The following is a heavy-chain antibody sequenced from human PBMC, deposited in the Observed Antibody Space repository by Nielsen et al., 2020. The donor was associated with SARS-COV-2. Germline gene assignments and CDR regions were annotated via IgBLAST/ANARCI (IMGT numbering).Heavy chain of an antibody. D-gene: IGHD6-19*01. CDR1: GGSLSGSY. V-gene: IGHV4-34*01. Sequence: SETLSLTCAVYGGSLSGSYWSWIRQSPGKGLQWIGEIHHTGGTNYNPSLKSRVTISVDTSKNQFSLKLSSVTAADTAVYYCAKGAGWYNYWGQGILVTVSS. CDR3: AKGAGWYNY. J-gene: IGHJ4*02. CDR2: IHHTGGT.